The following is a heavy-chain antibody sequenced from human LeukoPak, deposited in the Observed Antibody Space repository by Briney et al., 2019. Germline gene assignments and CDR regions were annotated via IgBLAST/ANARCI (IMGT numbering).Heavy chain of an antibody. J-gene: IGHJ4*02. CDR2: VRSDGSIE. CDR1: GFTFSSYG. V-gene: IGHV3-30*02. Sequence: HPGGSLRLSCAASGFTFSSYGMHWVRQAPGKGLEWGAFVRSDGSIEYYADSVKGRFTISRDNSKNTLYLQMNSLRAEDSAVYYCAKDLGTLISGTYYSYFDYWGQGTLVTVSS. D-gene: IGHD3-10*01. CDR3: AKDLGTLISGTYYSYFDY.